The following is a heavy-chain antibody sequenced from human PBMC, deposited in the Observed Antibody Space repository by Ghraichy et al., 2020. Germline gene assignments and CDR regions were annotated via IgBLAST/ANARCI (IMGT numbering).Heavy chain of an antibody. Sequence: SETLSLTCTVSSGSMSSSTDYWGWIRQPPGKGLEWLGTVYYSGNTFYNPSLKSRLTISIYRSKNQFSLDLSSVTAADTGVYYCARLPLGGGLDAFDVWGQGTVVAVSS. CDR1: SGSMSSSTDY. V-gene: IGHV4-39*01. CDR3: ARLPLGGGLDAFDV. D-gene: IGHD5-24*01. CDR2: VYYSGNT. J-gene: IGHJ3*01.